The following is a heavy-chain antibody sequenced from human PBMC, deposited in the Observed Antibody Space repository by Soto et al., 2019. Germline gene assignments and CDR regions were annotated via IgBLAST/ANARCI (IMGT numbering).Heavy chain of an antibody. CDR2: VSGYNGNT. J-gene: IGHJ4*01. D-gene: IGHD3-16*01. Sequence: QLVQSGAEVKKPGASVKVSCKASGYTFTSHGISWVRQAPGQGLGWMGWVSGYNGNTNYAQKFQGRVTMTTDTSTTTAYMELRSLTSDDTAVYYCARDLGAKVYYWGQGTLVTVSS. V-gene: IGHV1-18*01. CDR1: GYTFTSHG. CDR3: ARDLGAKVYY.